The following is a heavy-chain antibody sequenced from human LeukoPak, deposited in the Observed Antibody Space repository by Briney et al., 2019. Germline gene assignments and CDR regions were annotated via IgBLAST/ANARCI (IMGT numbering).Heavy chain of an antibody. V-gene: IGHV4-59*01. CDR1: GGSISSYY. CDR2: IYYSGST. Sequence: PSETLSLTCTVSGGSISSYYWSWIRQPPGKGLEWIGYIYYSGSTYYNPSLKSRVTISVDTSKNQFSLKLSSVTAADTAVYYCARGGGYDYVWGSYDYWGQGTLVTVSS. J-gene: IGHJ4*02. CDR3: ARGGGYDYVWGSYDY. D-gene: IGHD3-16*01.